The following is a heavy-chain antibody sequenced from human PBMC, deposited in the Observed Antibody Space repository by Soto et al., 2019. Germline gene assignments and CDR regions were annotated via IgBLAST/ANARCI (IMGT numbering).Heavy chain of an antibody. V-gene: IGHV4-59*08. J-gene: IGHJ6*03. CDR1: GGSISSYY. D-gene: IGHD3-10*01. CDR2: IYDTENI. CDR3: ARMIWFGGVNYMDV. Sequence: SETLSLTCTVSGGSISSYYWTWIRQVPGKGLEWIGHIYDTENINYNPSLRSRVTISVDTSKKHFSLKLNSVTAADTAVYYCARMIWFGGVNYMDVWGKGTTVTVSS.